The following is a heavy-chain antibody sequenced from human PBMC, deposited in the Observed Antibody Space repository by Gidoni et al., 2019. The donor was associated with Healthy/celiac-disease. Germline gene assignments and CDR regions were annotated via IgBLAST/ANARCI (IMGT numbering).Heavy chain of an antibody. CDR2: IYYSGGT. V-gene: IGHV4-39*01. Sequence: QLQLQESGPGLVKPSETLSLTCTVSGGSISSSSYYWGWIRQPPGKGLEWIGSIYYSGGTYYYPSLKSRVTISVDTSKNQFSLKLSSVTAADTAVYYCARYYYYDSSGYLQSTYFDYWGQGTLVTVSS. CDR3: ARYYYYDSSGYLQSTYFDY. CDR1: GGSISSSSYY. D-gene: IGHD3-22*01. J-gene: IGHJ4*02.